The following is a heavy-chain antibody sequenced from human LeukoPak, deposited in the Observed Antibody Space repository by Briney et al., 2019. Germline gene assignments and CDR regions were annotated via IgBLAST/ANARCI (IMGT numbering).Heavy chain of an antibody. CDR2: IIPIFGTA. Sequence: SVKVSCKASGGTFSSYTISWVRQAPGQGLEWMGGIIPIFGTANYAQKFQGRVTITADESTSTAYMELSSLRSEDTAVYYCAKVSAEGLYYFDYWGQGTLVTVSS. J-gene: IGHJ4*02. D-gene: IGHD2-2*01. CDR1: GGTFSSYT. CDR3: AKVSAEGLYYFDY. V-gene: IGHV1-69*01.